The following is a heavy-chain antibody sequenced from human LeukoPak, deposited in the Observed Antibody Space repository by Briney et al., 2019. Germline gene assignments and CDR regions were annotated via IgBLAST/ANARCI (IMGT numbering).Heavy chain of an antibody. Sequence: PGGSLRLSCAASGFTVSDNYMSWVRQAPGKGLEWVSVFYSGGGNTNYANSVKGRFTISRDNSKNTLYLQMNSLRAEDTAVYYCARERYCGGDCYSFAFDIWGQGTMVTASS. CDR1: GFTVSDNY. CDR3: ARERYCGGDCYSFAFDI. D-gene: IGHD2-21*02. V-gene: IGHV3-66*01. CDR2: FYSGGGNT. J-gene: IGHJ3*02.